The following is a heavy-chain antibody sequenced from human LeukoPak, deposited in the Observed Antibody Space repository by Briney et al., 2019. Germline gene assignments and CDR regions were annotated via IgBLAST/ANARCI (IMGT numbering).Heavy chain of an antibody. CDR1: GFTFSNYA. CDR2: IGGSDGRT. CDR3: AKDIYSYSSSWYNWFDP. D-gene: IGHD6-13*01. J-gene: IGHJ5*02. V-gene: IGHV3-23*01. Sequence: GGSLRLSCAASGFTFSNYAMSWVRQAPGKGLEWVAGIGGSDGRTYYADSVKGRFTISRDNSKNTLYLQMNSLRAEDTAVYYCAKDIYSYSSSWYNWFDPWGQGTLVTVSS.